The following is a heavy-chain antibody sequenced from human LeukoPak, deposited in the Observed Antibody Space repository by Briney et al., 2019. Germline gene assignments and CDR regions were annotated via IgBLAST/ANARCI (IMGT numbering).Heavy chain of an antibody. CDR3: ARGYDSSGSASYYMDV. V-gene: IGHV3-48*04. D-gene: IGHD3-22*01. CDR1: GFTFSNYN. CDR2: ISSSGSII. Sequence: GGSLRLSCAASGFTFSNYNMNWVRQAPGKGLEWVSYISSSGSIIYYADSVKGRFSISRDNAKNSLFLQMNSLRAEDTAVYYCARGYDSSGSASYYMDVWGKGTTVTVSS. J-gene: IGHJ6*03.